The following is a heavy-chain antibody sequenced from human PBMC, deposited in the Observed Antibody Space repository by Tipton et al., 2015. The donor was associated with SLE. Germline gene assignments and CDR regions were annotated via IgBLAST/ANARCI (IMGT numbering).Heavy chain of an antibody. Sequence: TLSLTCTVSGDSISQIGYYWSWIRQLPGKGLEWIGCIYSTGSTDYYNPSLESRVSISIDTSRNQFSMKMSSVTAADTAVYYCARAEGSWDAFDIWGQGTLVTVSS. CDR3: ARAEGSWDAFDI. J-gene: IGHJ3*02. CDR2: IYSTGSTD. V-gene: IGHV4-31*03. CDR1: GDSISQIGYY. D-gene: IGHD2-15*01.